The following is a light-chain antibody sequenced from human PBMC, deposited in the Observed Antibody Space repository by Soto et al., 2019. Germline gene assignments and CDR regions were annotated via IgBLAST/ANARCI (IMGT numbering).Light chain of an antibody. J-gene: IGLJ3*02. CDR1: SSDVGGCNS. CDR2: DVS. Sequence: QSALTQPRSVSGSPGQSVTISCTGTSSDVGGCNSVSWYQQYPGKAPKLMIYDVSKRPSGVPDRFSGSKSGNAASLTISGLQAEDEADYYCCSYAGTYTWVFGGGTQLTVL. CDR3: CSYAGTYTWV. V-gene: IGLV2-11*01.